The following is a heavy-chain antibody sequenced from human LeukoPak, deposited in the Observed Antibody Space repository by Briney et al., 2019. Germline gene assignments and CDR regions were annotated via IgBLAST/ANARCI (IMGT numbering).Heavy chain of an antibody. CDR3: AKARTPFTSTPRAFGY. V-gene: IGHV3-23*01. D-gene: IGHD3-3*01. Sequence: PGGSLRLSCAASGFTFSSYAMSWVRQAPGKGLEWVSAISGSGGSTYYADSVKGRFTISRDNSKNTLYLQMNSLRAEDTAVYYCAKARTPFTSTPRAFGYWGQGTLVTVSP. CDR1: GFTFSSYA. J-gene: IGHJ4*02. CDR2: ISGSGGST.